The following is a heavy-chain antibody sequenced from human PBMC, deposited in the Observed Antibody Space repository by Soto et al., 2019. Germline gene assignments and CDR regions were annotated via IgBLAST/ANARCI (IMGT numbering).Heavy chain of an antibody. V-gene: IGHV3-30*18. CDR3: AKDRSGSWSLDY. CDR2: ISYDGSNQ. J-gene: IGHJ4*02. Sequence: QGKLVESGGGVGQPGRSLRLSCAASGFSFSSYAMHWVRQAPGKGLEWVAVISYDGSNQHYADSVKGRFTISRDHSKNTLYLQMNSLRAEDTAVYHCAKDRSGSWSLDYWGQGTLVTVSS. CDR1: GFSFSSYA. D-gene: IGHD6-13*01.